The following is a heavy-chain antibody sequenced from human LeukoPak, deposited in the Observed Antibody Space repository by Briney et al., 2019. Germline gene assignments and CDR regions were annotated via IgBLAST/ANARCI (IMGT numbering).Heavy chain of an antibody. CDR2: IRYDGSNK. Sequence: PGGSLRLSCAASGFTFSSYGMHWVRQAPGKGLEWVAFIRYDGSNKYYADSVKGRFTISRDNSKNTLYLQMNSLRAEDTAVYYCAKVLVNYYGSGSYYDAFDIWGQETVVTVSS. D-gene: IGHD3-10*01. V-gene: IGHV3-30*02. J-gene: IGHJ3*02. CDR3: AKVLVNYYGSGSYYDAFDI. CDR1: GFTFSSYG.